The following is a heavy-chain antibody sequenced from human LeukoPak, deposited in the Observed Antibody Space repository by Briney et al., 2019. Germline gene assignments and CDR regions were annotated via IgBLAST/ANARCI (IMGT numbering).Heavy chain of an antibody. J-gene: IGHJ4*02. Sequence: SGGSLRLSCAASGFTFSSYGMHWVRQAPGKGLEWVAVIWYDGSNKYYADSVKGRFTISRDDSKNTLYLQMNSLRAEDTAVYHCARDSGPRFDYWGQGTLVTVSS. V-gene: IGHV3-33*01. CDR2: IWYDGSNK. D-gene: IGHD6-19*01. CDR3: ARDSGPRFDY. CDR1: GFTFSSYG.